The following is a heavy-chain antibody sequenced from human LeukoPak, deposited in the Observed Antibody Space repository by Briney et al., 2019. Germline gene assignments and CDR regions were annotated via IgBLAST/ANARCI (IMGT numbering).Heavy chain of an antibody. CDR3: RGTTTFFDY. CDR1: GFTFSSYW. V-gene: IGHV3-74*01. J-gene: IGHJ4*02. D-gene: IGHD1-1*01. Sequence: GGSLRLSCAASGFTFSSYWMHWVRQAPGKGLVWVSRINSDGSSTSYADSVKGRFTISRDNAKNPLYLQMNSLRAEDTAVYYCRGTTTFFDYWGQGTLVTVSS. CDR2: INSDGSST.